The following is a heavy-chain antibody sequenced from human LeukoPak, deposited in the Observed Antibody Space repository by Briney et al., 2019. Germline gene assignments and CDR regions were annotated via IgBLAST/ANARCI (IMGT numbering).Heavy chain of an antibody. Sequence: GASLRISCKASGYTFTHQWIGWVRQMSGSGLEWMGIIYPRDSDTIYSPSFQGHVTIAADTSINTAHLEWSSLEASDTAIYYCARHSDVIGAIWGQGTLVTVSS. D-gene: IGHD3-10*01. J-gene: IGHJ4*02. V-gene: IGHV5-51*01. CDR2: IYPRDSDT. CDR1: GYTFTHQW. CDR3: ARHSDVIGAI.